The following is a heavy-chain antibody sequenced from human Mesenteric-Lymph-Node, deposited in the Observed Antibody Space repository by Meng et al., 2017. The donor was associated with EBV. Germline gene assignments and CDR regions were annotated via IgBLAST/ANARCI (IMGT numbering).Heavy chain of an antibody. CDR2: FYYSENT. Sequence: LTVRESGPGLVKPSATLSLTCTVSGGSISSSSYYWGWIHQPPGKGLEWIGDFYYSENTYYNPSLKSRVTISVDTSKNQFSLKLSSVTAADTAVYYCARRPWSLYYYFDYWGPGTLVTVSS. CDR1: GGSISSSSYY. D-gene: IGHD1-26*01. J-gene: IGHJ4*02. V-gene: IGHV4-39*07. CDR3: ARRPWSLYYYFDY.